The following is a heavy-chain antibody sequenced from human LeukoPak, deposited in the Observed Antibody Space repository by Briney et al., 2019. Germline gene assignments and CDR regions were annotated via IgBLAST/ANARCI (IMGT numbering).Heavy chain of an antibody. D-gene: IGHD6-19*01. CDR3: ARDSPVAGSFDY. Sequence: GASVKVSCKASGGTFSSYAISWVRQAPGQGLEWMGGIIPTFGTANYAQKFQGRVTITADKSTSTAYMELSSLRSEDTAVYYCARDSPVAGSFDYWGQGTLVTVSS. V-gene: IGHV1-69*06. J-gene: IGHJ4*02. CDR2: IIPTFGTA. CDR1: GGTFSSYA.